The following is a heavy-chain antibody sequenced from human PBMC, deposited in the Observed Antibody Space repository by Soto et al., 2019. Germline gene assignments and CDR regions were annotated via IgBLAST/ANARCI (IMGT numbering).Heavy chain of an antibody. V-gene: IGHV1-18*04. CDR3: ARGLGTNGLDV. CDR2: ISTYSGNT. D-gene: IGHD3-16*01. J-gene: IGHJ6*02. Sequence: QIQLVQSGGEVKKPGASVKVSCKASGYKFITYGITWVRQAPEQGLEWMGGISTYSGNTDYAQSLQDRVTMTTDTSTSKVYMELGSLRSDDTAVYYCARGLGTNGLDVWGQGTAVTVSS. CDR1: GYKFITYG.